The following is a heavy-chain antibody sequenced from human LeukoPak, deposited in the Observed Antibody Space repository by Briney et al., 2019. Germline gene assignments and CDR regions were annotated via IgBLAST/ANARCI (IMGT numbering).Heavy chain of an antibody. CDR3: AYYGSGSYYYFDY. J-gene: IGHJ4*02. V-gene: IGHV1-24*01. CDR2: FDPEDGET. D-gene: IGHD3-10*01. CDR1: GYTLTELS. Sequence: ASVKVSCKVSGYTLTELSMHWVRQAPGKGLEWMGGFDPEDGETIYAQKFQGRVTMTEDTSTDTAYTELSSLRSEDTAVYYCAYYGSGSYYYFDYWGQGTLVTVSS.